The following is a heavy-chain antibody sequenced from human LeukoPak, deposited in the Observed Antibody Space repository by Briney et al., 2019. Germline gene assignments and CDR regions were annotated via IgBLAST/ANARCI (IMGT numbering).Heavy chain of an antibody. CDR2: INNDGSRT. J-gene: IGHJ4*02. Sequence: GGSLRLXCAASGFTCSSHWMHWVRLAPGKGLVSVSRINNDGSRTSNADFVKGRFTISRDNAKNTLLLQMNSLRAEDTAVYYCAKDMDNGYYGFDYWGQGTLVTVSS. CDR1: GFTCSSHW. V-gene: IGHV3-74*01. D-gene: IGHD3-3*01. CDR3: AKDMDNGYYGFDY.